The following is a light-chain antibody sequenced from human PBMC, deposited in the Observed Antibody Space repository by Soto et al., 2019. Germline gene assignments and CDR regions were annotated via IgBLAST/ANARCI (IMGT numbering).Light chain of an antibody. V-gene: IGKV1-5*03. CDR1: QSVSPW. J-gene: IGKJ1*01. CDR3: QQYNTFPWT. CDR2: KAS. Sequence: DIQMTQSPSTLSASVGDRVTITCRASQSVSPWLAWYQQKPGKAPKLLIYKASNLESGVPSRLSGSGSGTEFTLTISSLQPDDFAIYYCQQYNTFPWTFGQGTKVEIK.